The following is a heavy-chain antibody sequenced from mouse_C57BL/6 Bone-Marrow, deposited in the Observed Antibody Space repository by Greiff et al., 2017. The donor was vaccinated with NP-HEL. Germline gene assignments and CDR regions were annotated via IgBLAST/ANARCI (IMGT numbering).Heavy chain of an antibody. V-gene: IGHV1-82*01. CDR1: GYAFSSSW. CDR2: IYPGDGDT. CDR3: ARSLLLRGAY. D-gene: IGHD1-1*01. J-gene: IGHJ3*01. Sequence: QVQLKESGPELVKPGASVKISCKASGYAFSSSWMNWVKQRPGKGLEWIGRIYPGDGDTNYNGKFKGKATLTADKSSSTAYMQLSSLTSEDSAVYFCARSLLLRGAYWGQGTLVTVSA.